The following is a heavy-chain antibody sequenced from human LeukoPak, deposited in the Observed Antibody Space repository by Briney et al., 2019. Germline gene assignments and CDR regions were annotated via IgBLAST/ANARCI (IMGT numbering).Heavy chain of an antibody. D-gene: IGHD3-22*01. CDR1: GGSFSGYY. J-gene: IGHJ4*02. CDR2: INHSGST. Sequence: SETLSLTCAVYGGSFSGYYWSWIRQPPGKGLEWIGEINHSGSTNYNPSLKSRVTISVDTSKNQFSLKLSSVTAADTAMHYCAKTDSSGYYADYWGQGTLVTVSS. V-gene: IGHV4-34*09. CDR3: AKTDSSGYYADY.